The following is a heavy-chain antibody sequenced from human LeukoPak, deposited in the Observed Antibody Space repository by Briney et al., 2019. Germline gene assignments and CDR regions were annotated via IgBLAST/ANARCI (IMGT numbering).Heavy chain of an antibody. Sequence: GGSLRLSCAASGFTFSSYAMHWVRQAPGKGLEWVAVISYDGSNKYYADSVKGRFTISRDNSKNTLYLQMNSLRAEDTAVYYCAREAGYCSSTSCYDLGYWGQGTLVTVSS. J-gene: IGHJ4*02. CDR3: AREAGYCSSTSCYDLGY. CDR2: ISYDGSNK. CDR1: GFTFSSYA. D-gene: IGHD2-2*01. V-gene: IGHV3-30-3*01.